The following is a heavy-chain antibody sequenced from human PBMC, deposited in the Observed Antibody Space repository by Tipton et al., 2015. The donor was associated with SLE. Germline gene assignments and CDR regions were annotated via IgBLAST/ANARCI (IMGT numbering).Heavy chain of an antibody. Sequence: LRLSCAVSGGSFSGYYWYWVRQPPGKGLEWIGYIYYSGSTNYNPSLKSRVTISVDTSKDQFSLKLNSVTAADTAVYYCASGITGTTGYWYFDLWGRGTLVTVSS. CDR2: IYYSGST. J-gene: IGHJ2*01. CDR1: GGSFSGYY. D-gene: IGHD1-7*01. CDR3: ASGITGTTGYWYFDL. V-gene: IGHV4-59*08.